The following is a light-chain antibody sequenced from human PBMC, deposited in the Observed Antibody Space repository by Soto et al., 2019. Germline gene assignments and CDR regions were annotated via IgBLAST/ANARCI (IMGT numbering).Light chain of an antibody. V-gene: IGKV3-20*01. CDR1: QTVSSNY. CDR3: QQYTGLPTT. J-gene: IGKJ5*01. CDR2: GAS. Sequence: IGFTQSPNTSSLSPGGRATLSCRASQTVSSNYLAWCQQRPGQAPRLLIYGASTRAAGIPDRFSGSGSGTDFTLTITRLEPEDSAVYFCQQYTGLPTTFGQGTRLEIK.